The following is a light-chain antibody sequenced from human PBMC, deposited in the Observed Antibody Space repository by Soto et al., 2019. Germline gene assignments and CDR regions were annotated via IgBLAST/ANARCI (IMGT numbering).Light chain of an antibody. CDR1: SSDVGGYNY. J-gene: IGLJ1*01. Sequence: QSALTQPASVSGSPGQSITISCTGTSSDVGGYNYVSWFQQHPGKAPKLKIYEVSNRPSGVSNRFSGSKSGNTASLGITGLQTGDEADYYCGTWDTSLPACVFGPGTKVTVL. CDR3: GTWDTSLPACV. V-gene: IGLV2-14*01. CDR2: EVS.